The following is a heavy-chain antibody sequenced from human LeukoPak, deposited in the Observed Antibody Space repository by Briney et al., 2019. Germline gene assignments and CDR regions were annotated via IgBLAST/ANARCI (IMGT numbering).Heavy chain of an antibody. J-gene: IGHJ4*02. D-gene: IGHD4-17*01. Sequence: GGSLRLSCAASGFTFSSYAMHWVRQAPGKGLEWVAVISYDGSNKYYADSVKGRFTISRDNSKNTLYLQMNSLRAEDTAVYYCARDRGDGHYAHAEVLFDYWGQGTLVTVSS. CDR3: ARDRGDGHYAHAEVLFDY. V-gene: IGHV3-30*04. CDR1: GFTFSSYA. CDR2: ISYDGSNK.